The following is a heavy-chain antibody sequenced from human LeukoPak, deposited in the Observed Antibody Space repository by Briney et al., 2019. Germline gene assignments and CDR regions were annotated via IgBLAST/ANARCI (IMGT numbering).Heavy chain of an antibody. CDR3: ARDDPFDY. D-gene: IGHD1-1*01. Sequence: PGGSLRLSCAASGFTFRTYAMNWVRQAPGKWLEWVSAISSSSGGTYDADSVKGRFTSSRDNSKNTLYLQMNRLRAEDTAVYYCARDDPFDYWGQGTLVTVSS. V-gene: IGHV3-23*01. CDR2: ISSSSGGT. J-gene: IGHJ4*02. CDR1: GFTFRTYA.